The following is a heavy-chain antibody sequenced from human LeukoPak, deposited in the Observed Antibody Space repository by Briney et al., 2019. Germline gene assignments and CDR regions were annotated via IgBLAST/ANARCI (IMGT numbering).Heavy chain of an antibody. J-gene: IGHJ4*02. CDR1: GFTFDDYA. CDR3: VKVTAAGFVDH. CDR2: IGWNSGGI. D-gene: IGHD6-13*01. V-gene: IGHV3-9*01. Sequence: QSGRSLRLSCAASGFTFDDYAMHWVRQAPGKGLEWVSGIGWNSGGIVYADSVKGRFTISRDNAKNSLYLQMNSLGAEDTALYYCVKVTAAGFVDHWGQGTLVTVSS.